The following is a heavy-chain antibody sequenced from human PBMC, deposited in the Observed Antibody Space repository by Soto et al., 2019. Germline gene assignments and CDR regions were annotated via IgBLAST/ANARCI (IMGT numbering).Heavy chain of an antibody. Sequence: QVQLQESGPGLVKPSGTLSLTCAVSSGSITSNNWWSWVRQPPGKGLEWIGEIYHSGSTNYNPSLKGWITNTIGKAKDQFSLKLSSVTAADTAIYYCASKGVVVVTAPYSFDVWGQGTLVTVSS. CDR2: IYHSGST. CDR3: ASKGVVVVTAPYSFDV. J-gene: IGHJ3*01. CDR1: SGSITSNNW. D-gene: IGHD2-15*01. V-gene: IGHV4-4*02.